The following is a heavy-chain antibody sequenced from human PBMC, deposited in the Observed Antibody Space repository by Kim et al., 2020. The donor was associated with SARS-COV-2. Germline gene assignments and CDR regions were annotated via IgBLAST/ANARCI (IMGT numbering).Heavy chain of an antibody. Sequence: SETLSLTCIVSGGSISSGSYYWSWIRQPAGKGLEWIGRIYTSGSTNYNPSLKSRVTISIDKSKNHFSLKLSSVTAADTAVYYCARVGYGSGSYYQNDAFDICGQGTMVTVSS. D-gene: IGHD3-10*01. CDR1: GGSISSGSYY. V-gene: IGHV4-61*02. CDR3: ARVGYGSGSYYQNDAFDI. J-gene: IGHJ3*02. CDR2: IYTSGST.